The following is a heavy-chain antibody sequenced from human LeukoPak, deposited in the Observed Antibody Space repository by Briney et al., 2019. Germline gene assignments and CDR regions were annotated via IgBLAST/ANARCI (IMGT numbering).Heavy chain of an antibody. Sequence: GGSLRLSCAASGFTVITNDMTWVRQAPGKGRELVSVLYSDGNTKYADSVQGRFTISRDNSKNTLYLEMNSLSPDDTAVYYCARGVEPLAANTLAYWGQGTLVTVSS. J-gene: IGHJ4*02. CDR1: GFTVITND. D-gene: IGHD3-16*01. V-gene: IGHV3-53*01. CDR2: LYSDGNT. CDR3: ARGVEPLAANTLAY.